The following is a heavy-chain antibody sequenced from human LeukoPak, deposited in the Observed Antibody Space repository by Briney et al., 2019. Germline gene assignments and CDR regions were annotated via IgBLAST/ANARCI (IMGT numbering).Heavy chain of an antibody. D-gene: IGHD2-15*01. CDR1: GFTFSSYG. CDR2: IRYDGSNK. Sequence: QPGGSLRLSCAASGFTFSSYGMHWVRQAPGKGLAWVAFIRYDGSNKYYADSVKGRFTISRDNSKNTLYLQMNSLRAEDTAVYYCAKTGPSYCSGGSCYPYYFDYWGQGTLVTVSS. V-gene: IGHV3-30*02. CDR3: AKTGPSYCSGGSCYPYYFDY. J-gene: IGHJ4*02.